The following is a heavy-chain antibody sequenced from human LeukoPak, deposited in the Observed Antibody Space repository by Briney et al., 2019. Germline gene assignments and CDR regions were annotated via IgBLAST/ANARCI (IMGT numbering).Heavy chain of an antibody. CDR1: GYTFTSYD. J-gene: IGHJ5*02. D-gene: IGHD3-3*01. CDR2: MNPNSGNT. CDR3: AREGGLEDYDFWSGYLNWFDP. V-gene: IGHV1-8*01. Sequence: GASVKVSCKASGYTFTSYDINWVRQATGQGLEWMGWMNPNSGNTGYAQKFQGRVTMTRNTSISTAYMELSSLRSEDTAVYYCAREGGLEDYDFWSGYLNWFDPWGQGTLVTVSS.